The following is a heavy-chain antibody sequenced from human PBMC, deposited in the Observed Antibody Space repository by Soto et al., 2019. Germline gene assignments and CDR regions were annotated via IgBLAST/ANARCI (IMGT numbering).Heavy chain of an antibody. Sequence: PSETLSLTCTVSGGSISSGDYYWSWIRQPPGKGLEWIGYIYYSGSTYYNPSLKSRVTISVDTSKNQFSLKLSSVTAADTAVYYCARADLVLRYFDWLGQGTLVTSPQ. V-gene: IGHV4-30-4*01. CDR1: GGSISSGDYY. J-gene: IGHJ4*02. D-gene: IGHD3-9*01. CDR2: IYYSGST. CDR3: ARADLVLRYFDW.